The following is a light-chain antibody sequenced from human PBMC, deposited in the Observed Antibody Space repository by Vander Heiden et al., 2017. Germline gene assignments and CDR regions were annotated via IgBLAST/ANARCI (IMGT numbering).Light chain of an antibody. V-gene: IGLV2-14*03. Sequence: QPALTQPASVSGSPAQPITIPCTGTSSDIRGYNYVSWYQQSPRESPNPPIFFGSYRPSGVSSRFSGSKSGNAASLTISGLRAEDEADYCCSSYTGSSTIFGGGTKLTVL. CDR1: SSDIRGYNY. J-gene: IGLJ2*01. CDR3: SSYTGSSTI. CDR2: FGS.